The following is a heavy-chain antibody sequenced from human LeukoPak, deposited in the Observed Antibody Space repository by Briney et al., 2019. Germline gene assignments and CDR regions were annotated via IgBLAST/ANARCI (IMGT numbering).Heavy chain of an antibody. Sequence: GASVKVSCKASGYTFTGYYMHWVRQAPGQGLEWMGWINPNSGGTNYAQKFQGRVTMTRDTSISTAYMELSRLGLDCRAVYYRAKYFGGYDCGDQATVVTAS. V-gene: IGHV1-2*02. D-gene: IGHD2-21*01. CDR1: GYTFTGYY. J-gene: IGHJ4*02. CDR3: AKYFGGYDC. CDR2: INPNSGGT.